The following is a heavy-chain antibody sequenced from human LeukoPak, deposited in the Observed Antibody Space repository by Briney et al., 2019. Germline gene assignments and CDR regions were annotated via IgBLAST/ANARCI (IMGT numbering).Heavy chain of an antibody. Sequence: GGSLRLPCAASGFTFSSYSMNWVRQAPGKGLEWVSYISSSSSTIYYADSVKGRFTISRDNAKNSLYLQMNSLRDEDTAVYYCARDAANYYGSGSRDAFDIWGQGTMVTVSS. V-gene: IGHV3-48*02. CDR3: ARDAANYYGSGSRDAFDI. CDR2: ISSSSSTI. CDR1: GFTFSSYS. D-gene: IGHD3-10*01. J-gene: IGHJ3*02.